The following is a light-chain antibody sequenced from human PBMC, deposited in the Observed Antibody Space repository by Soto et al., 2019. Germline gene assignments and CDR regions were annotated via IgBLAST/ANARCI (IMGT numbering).Light chain of an antibody. V-gene: IGKV3-11*01. CDR1: QSVSSY. J-gene: IGKJ1*01. CDR2: DAS. CDR3: QQRSNWPVT. Sequence: EIVLTQSPGTLSLSPGERATLSCRASQSVSSYLAWYKQKPGQAPRLLIYDASTRDTGISARFSGSGSGTDFTFTISSLEPEDFAVYYCQQRSNWPVTFGQGTKVDIK.